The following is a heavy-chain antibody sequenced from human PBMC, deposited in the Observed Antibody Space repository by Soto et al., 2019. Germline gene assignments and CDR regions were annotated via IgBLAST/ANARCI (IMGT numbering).Heavy chain of an antibody. CDR3: ARDRRRGIVGATSNDY. CDR2: ISAYNGNT. V-gene: IGHV1-18*01. J-gene: IGHJ4*02. Sequence: ASVKVSCKASGYTFTSYGISWVRQAPGQGLEWMGWISAYNGNTNYAQKLQGRVTMTTDTSTSTAYMELRSLRSDDTAVYYCARDRRRGIVGATSNDYWGQGTLVTVSS. CDR1: GYTFTSYG. D-gene: IGHD1-26*01.